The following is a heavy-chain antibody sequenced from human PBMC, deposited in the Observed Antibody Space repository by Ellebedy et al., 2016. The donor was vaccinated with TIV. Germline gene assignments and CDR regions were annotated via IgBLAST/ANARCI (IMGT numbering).Heavy chain of an antibody. J-gene: IGHJ4*02. V-gene: IGHV3-23*01. D-gene: IGHD3-3*01. CDR2: ISGRSGST. CDR3: AKVPDFWSGYLGYFDY. Sequence: GESLKISCAASGFTVSSNYMSWVRPAPGKGLEWVSVISGRSGSTYYADSVKGRFTISRDSSKNTLFLQLNILRVEDTAVYYCAKVPDFWSGYLGYFDYWGQGTLVTVSS. CDR1: GFTVSSNY.